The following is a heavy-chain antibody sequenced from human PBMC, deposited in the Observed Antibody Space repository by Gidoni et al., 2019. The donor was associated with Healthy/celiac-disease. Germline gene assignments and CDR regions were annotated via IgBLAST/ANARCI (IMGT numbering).Heavy chain of an antibody. CDR2: VYYRGTT. CDR3: ARDIRYSSSWSHFDF. D-gene: IGHD6-13*01. J-gene: IGHJ4*02. CDR1: GDSVSNPDYY. V-gene: IGHV4-39*07. Sequence: QLQLQESGTRLVKPSETPSLRCTVSGDSVSNPDYYWGWVRQPPGKGLEWIGTVYYRGTTYYNPSLKSRVTILVHTSLNQFSRRLSSVTAADTAIYYCARDIRYSSSWSHFDFWGQGTLATVS.